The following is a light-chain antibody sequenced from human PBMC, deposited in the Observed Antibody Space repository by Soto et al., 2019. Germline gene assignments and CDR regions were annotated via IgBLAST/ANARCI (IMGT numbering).Light chain of an antibody. Sequence: QSVLTQPASVSGSPGQSVTISCTGTSSDVGGYDFVSWYQQHPDKAPRLMIYEVSDRPSGISTRFSGSKSGNTASLTISGLQPEDEADYYCTSDTSISTLVFGGGTKLTVL. CDR1: SSDVGGYDF. V-gene: IGLV2-14*01. J-gene: IGLJ3*02. CDR2: EVS. CDR3: TSDTSISTLV.